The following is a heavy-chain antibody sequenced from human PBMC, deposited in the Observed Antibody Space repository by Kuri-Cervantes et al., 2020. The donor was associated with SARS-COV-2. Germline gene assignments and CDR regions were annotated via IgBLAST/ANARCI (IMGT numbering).Heavy chain of an antibody. Sequence: GESLKISCAASGFTFSDYYMSWIRQAPGKGLEWVSYISSSGSTIYYADSVKGRFTISRDNAKNSLYLQMNSLRAEETAVYYCASGELWADYWGQGTLVTVSS. V-gene: IGHV3-11*04. CDR1: GFTFSDYY. D-gene: IGHD2-21*01. CDR2: ISSSGSTI. CDR3: ASGELWADY. J-gene: IGHJ4*02.